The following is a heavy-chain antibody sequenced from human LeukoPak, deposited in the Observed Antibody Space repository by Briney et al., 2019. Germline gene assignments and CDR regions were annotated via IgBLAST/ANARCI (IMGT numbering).Heavy chain of an antibody. CDR1: GFSLSTSGLS. CDR2: IYWADDK. V-gene: IGHV2-5*02. J-gene: IGHJ4*02. Sequence: SGPTLVKPTQTLTLTCTFSGFSLSTSGLSGAWVGQTPGKALEWLALIYWADDKRYSPSLKSRQPITKDTSKNQVVLTMTNMDPVDTATYYCARRLYSSSWYGGPLDFDYWGQGTLVTVSS. CDR3: ARRLYSSSWYGGPLDFDY. D-gene: IGHD6-13*01.